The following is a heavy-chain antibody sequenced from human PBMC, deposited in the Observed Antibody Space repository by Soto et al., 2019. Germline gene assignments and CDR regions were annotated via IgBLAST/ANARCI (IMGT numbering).Heavy chain of an antibody. CDR3: ARQGVVVVPAALMGRSGNWFDP. V-gene: IGHV4-39*01. Sequence: SETLSLTCTVSGGSISSSSYYWGWIRQPPGKGLEWIGSIYYSGSTYYNPSLKSRVPISVDTSKNQFSLKLGSVTAADTAVYYCARQGVVVVPAALMGRSGNWFDPWGQGTLVTVSS. D-gene: IGHD2-2*01. CDR2: IYYSGST. J-gene: IGHJ5*02. CDR1: GGSISSSSYY.